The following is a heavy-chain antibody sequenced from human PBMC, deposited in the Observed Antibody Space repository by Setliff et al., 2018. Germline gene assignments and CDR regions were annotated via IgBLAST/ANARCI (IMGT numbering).Heavy chain of an antibody. CDR3: ARVNGAGFDP. D-gene: IGHD4-17*01. Sequence: KSSETLSLTCTVSGYSISSGYIWGWIRQPAGKGLEWIGHIYIGGSANYNPSLKSRVTMSIDTSKNQFSLKLSSVTAADTAVYYCARVNGAGFDPWGQGTLVTVSS. CDR1: GYSISSGY. J-gene: IGHJ5*02. V-gene: IGHV4-4*07. CDR2: IYIGGSA.